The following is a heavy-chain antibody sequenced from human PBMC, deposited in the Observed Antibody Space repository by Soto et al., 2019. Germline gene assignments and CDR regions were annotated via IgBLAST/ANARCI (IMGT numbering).Heavy chain of an antibody. V-gene: IGHV3-23*01. D-gene: IGHD2-2*01. CDR3: AKERYWGSSTSWLYLRGGQYFQH. Sequence: GGSLRLSCAASGFTFSSYAMSWVRQAPGKGLEWVSAISGSGGSTYYADSVKGRFTISRDNSKNTLYLQMNSLRAEDTAVYYCAKERYWGSSTSWLYLRGGQYFQHWGQGTLVTVSS. CDR2: ISGSGGST. CDR1: GFTFSSYA. J-gene: IGHJ1*01.